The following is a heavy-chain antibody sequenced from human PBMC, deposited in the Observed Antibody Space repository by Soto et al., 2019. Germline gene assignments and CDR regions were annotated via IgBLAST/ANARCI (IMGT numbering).Heavy chain of an antibody. D-gene: IGHD3-16*01. CDR2: IYYSGST. V-gene: IGHV4-39*01. CDR3: ARGANFDY. J-gene: IGHJ4*02. CDR1: GGSISSSSYY. Sequence: XETLALTCTVSGGSISSSSYYWGWIRQPPGKGLEWIGSIYYSGSTYYNPSLKSRVTISVDTSKNQFSLKLSSVTAADTAVYYCARGANFDYWGQGTLVTVSS.